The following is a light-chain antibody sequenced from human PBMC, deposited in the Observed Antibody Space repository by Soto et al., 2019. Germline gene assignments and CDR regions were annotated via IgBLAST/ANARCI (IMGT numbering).Light chain of an antibody. Sequence: DIVMTQSPDSLAVSLGERATINCKSSQTVLYRSNNMNYLSWYQQKPGQPPKLLIYWASTRESGVPDRFSGSGCGTDLTLTISSLQDEDVAVYYCQHYYSSPRTFGGGTKVEIK. CDR3: QHYYSSPRT. V-gene: IGKV4-1*01. J-gene: IGKJ4*01. CDR2: WAS. CDR1: QTVLYRSNNMNY.